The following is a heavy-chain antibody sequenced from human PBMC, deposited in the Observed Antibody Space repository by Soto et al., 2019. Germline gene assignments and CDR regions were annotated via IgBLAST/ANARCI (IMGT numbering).Heavy chain of an antibody. D-gene: IGHD4-17*01. CDR3: ASYDYGGTYFDY. J-gene: IGHJ4*02. Sequence: QVQLQESGPGLVKPSQTLSLTCTVSGGSISSGGYYWSWIRQHPGKGLEWIGYIYYSGSTYYNPSLKSRXXIXVXXSKNQFSLKLSSVTAADTAVYYCASYDYGGTYFDYWGQGTLVTVSS. CDR1: GGSISSGGYY. CDR2: IYYSGST. V-gene: IGHV4-31*03.